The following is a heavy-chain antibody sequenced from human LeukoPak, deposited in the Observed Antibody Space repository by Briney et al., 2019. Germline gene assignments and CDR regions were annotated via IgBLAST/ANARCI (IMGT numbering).Heavy chain of an antibody. CDR1: GFTFRSYA. CDR3: AKGDYYDSSGPLDY. CDR2: ISGSGGST. V-gene: IGHV3-23*01. J-gene: IGHJ4*02. Sequence: GGSLRLSCAASGFTFRSYAMSWVRRAPGKGLGWISAISGSGGSTYYADSVEGRFTISRDNSKNTLYLQMNSLRAEDTAVYYCAKGDYYDSSGPLDYWGQGTLVIVSS. D-gene: IGHD3-22*01.